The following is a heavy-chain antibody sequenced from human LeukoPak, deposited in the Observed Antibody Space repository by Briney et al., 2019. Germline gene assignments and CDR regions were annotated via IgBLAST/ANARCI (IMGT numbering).Heavy chain of an antibody. CDR1: GFTFCNYW. J-gene: IGHJ4*02. Sequence: GGSLRLSCSASGFTFCNYWMHWVRQAPGKGLVWVSRINSDGSSTSYADSVKGRFTISRDNAKNTLYLQMNSLRAEDTAVYYCARRRSGHYFDYWGLGTLVTVSS. D-gene: IGHD6-25*01. CDR3: ARRRSGHYFDY. CDR2: INSDGSST. V-gene: IGHV3-74*01.